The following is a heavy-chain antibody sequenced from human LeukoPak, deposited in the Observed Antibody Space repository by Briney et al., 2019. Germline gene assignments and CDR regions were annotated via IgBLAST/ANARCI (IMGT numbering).Heavy chain of an antibody. CDR1: GGSFSDYY. Sequence: SETLSLTCAVYGGSFSDYYWTWVRQPPGKGLEWIGEINHSGSTSYTPSLKSRVTMSVDTSKNQFSLKLSSVTAADTAVYYCVIWIGTTSNDYWGQGTLVTVSS. CDR3: VIWIGTTSNDY. D-gene: IGHD3-3*01. V-gene: IGHV4-34*01. CDR2: INHSGST. J-gene: IGHJ4*02.